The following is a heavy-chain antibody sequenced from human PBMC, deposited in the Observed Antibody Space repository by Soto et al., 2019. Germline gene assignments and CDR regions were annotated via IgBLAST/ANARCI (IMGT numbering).Heavy chain of an antibody. CDR1: GGSVSGANYY. CDR2: MSHSGGT. Sequence: QVQLQQWGAGLLKPSETLSLTCAVYGGSVSGANYYWSWIRQPPGKGLEWIGEMSHSGGTHFNPCLKSRVTLSVVTSTNQFSLKMSSVTAADTALYYCARVERGTATTVVDAFDIWGPGTMVTVSS. J-gene: IGHJ3*02. CDR3: ARVERGTATTVVDAFDI. V-gene: IGHV4-34*01. D-gene: IGHD1-1*01.